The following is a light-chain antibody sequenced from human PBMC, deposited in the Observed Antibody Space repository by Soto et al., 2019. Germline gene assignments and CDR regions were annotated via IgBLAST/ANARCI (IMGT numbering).Light chain of an antibody. CDR1: QSLLHRNGDDY. J-gene: IGKJ2*01. CDR3: MQSLQPPRT. Sequence: EIVMTQSPLSLPVTPGEPASLSCKASQSLLHRNGDDYLDWYLEKPGQSPQLLIYMGSRLASGVRGRFSGGGSAKDLTLEISTVEAVDVGVDYGMQSLQPPRTFGQGTKLEIK. V-gene: IGKV2-28*01. CDR2: MGS.